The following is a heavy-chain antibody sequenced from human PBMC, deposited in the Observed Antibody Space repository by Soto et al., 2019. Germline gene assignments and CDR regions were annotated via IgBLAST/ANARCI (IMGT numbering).Heavy chain of an antibody. D-gene: IGHD6-13*01. CDR3: ARGKAAGTWWFDP. Sequence: QVQLQQWGAGLLKPSETLSLTCAVYGGSFSGYYWSWIRQPPGKGLEWIGEINHSGSTNYNPSLKSRVTISVDTSKNQFSLKLSSVTAADTAVYYCARGKAAGTWWFDPWGRGTLVTVSS. V-gene: IGHV4-34*01. CDR2: INHSGST. CDR1: GGSFSGYY. J-gene: IGHJ5*02.